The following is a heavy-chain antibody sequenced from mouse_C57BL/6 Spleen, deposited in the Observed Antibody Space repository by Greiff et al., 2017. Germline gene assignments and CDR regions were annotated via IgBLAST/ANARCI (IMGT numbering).Heavy chain of an antibody. Sequence: QVQLKESGPELVKPGASVKISCKASGYSFTSYYIHWVKQRPGQGLEWIGWIYPGSGNTKYNEKFKGKATLTADTSSSTAYMQLSSLTSEDSAVYYCARGHYSNYEYYFDYWGQGTTLTVSS. V-gene: IGHV1-66*01. CDR1: GYSFTSYY. J-gene: IGHJ2*01. D-gene: IGHD2-5*01. CDR3: ARGHYSNYEYYFDY. CDR2: IYPGSGNT.